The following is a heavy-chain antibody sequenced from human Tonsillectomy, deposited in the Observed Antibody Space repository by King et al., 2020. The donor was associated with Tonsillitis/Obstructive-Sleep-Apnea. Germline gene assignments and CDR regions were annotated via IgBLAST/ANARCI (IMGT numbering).Heavy chain of an antibody. V-gene: IGHV1-2*06. CDR2: INPNSGGT. CDR1: GYTFTGYY. CDR3: ARLAVVRCSSTSCYAAAFDI. Sequence: QLVQSGAEVKKPGASVKVSCKASGYTFTGYYMHWVRQAPGQGLEWMGRINPNSGGTNYAQKFQGRVTMTRDTSISTAYMELSRLRSDDTAVYYCARLAVVRCSSTSCYAAAFDIWGQGTMVTVSS. J-gene: IGHJ3*02. D-gene: IGHD2-2*01.